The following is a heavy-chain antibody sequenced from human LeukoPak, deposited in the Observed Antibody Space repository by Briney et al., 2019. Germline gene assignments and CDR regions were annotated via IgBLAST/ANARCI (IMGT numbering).Heavy chain of an antibody. V-gene: IGHV3-33*06. J-gene: IGHJ4*02. Sequence: PGRSLRLSCAASGFTFSSYGMHWVRQAPGKGLEWVAVIWYDGSNKYYADSVKGRFTISRDNSTNTLYLQMNSLRAEDTAVYYCAKDRYMGGSAPDYWGQGTLVTVSS. CDR2: IWYDGSNK. CDR1: GFTFSSYG. D-gene: IGHD3-10*01. CDR3: AKDRYMGGSAPDY.